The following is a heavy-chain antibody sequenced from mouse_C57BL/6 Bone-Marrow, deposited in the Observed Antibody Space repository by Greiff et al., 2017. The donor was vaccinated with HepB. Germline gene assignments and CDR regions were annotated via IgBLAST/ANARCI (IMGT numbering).Heavy chain of an antibody. D-gene: IGHD4-1*01. CDR1: GYTFTDYY. Sequence: VQLQQSGPELVKPGASVKISCKASGYTFTDYYMNWVKQSHGKSLEWIGDINPNNGGTSYNQKFKGKATLTVDKSSSTAYMELRSLTSEDSAVYYCARSRLGRYYAMDYWGQGTSVTVSS. V-gene: IGHV1-26*01. J-gene: IGHJ4*01. CDR3: ARSRLGRYYAMDY. CDR2: INPNNGGT.